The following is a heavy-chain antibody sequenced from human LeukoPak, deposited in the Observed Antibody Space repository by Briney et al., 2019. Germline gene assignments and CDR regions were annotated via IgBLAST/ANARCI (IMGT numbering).Heavy chain of an antibody. V-gene: IGHV3-23*01. CDR2: ISGSGGST. CDR3: AKDPLWGSYRWVDY. CDR1: GFTFSSYA. Sequence: SGGSLRLSCAASGFTFSSYAMSWVRQASGKGLEWVSAISGSGGSTYYADSVKGRFTISRDNSKNTLYLQMNSLRAEDTAVYYCAKDPLWGSYRWVDYWGQGTLVTVSS. J-gene: IGHJ4*02. D-gene: IGHD3-16*02.